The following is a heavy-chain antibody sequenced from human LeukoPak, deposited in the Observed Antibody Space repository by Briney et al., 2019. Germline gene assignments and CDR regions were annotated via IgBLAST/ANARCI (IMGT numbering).Heavy chain of an antibody. CDR2: SSGSGDST. D-gene: IGHD6-13*01. V-gene: IGHV3-23*01. Sequence: GVPLTLPCAPSGFTFHRYAMMWVRQAPGKGREWVSTSSGSGDSTYYADSGKGRFTNTRDNSKNTLYLQMNSLRAEDTAVYYCAKDIAAAAKYGMDVWGQGTTVTVSS. J-gene: IGHJ6*02. CDR3: AKDIAAAAKYGMDV. CDR1: GFTFHRYA.